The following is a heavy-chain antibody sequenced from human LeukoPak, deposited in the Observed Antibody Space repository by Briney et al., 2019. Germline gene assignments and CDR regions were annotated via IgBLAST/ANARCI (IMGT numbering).Heavy chain of an antibody. CDR3: AKCTQPLYYYSYMDV. D-gene: IGHD2-2*01. J-gene: IGHJ6*03. CDR1: RFTPSSFG. Sequence: PGGSLRLSCAASRFTPSSFGMHWVRHAPSRRLEWVALIWYDGSNKDYTDSGKGRFTISRDNSKNTPYLQMNSLRAEDTAVYYCAKCTQPLYYYSYMDVWGKGTTVTVSS. V-gene: IGHV3-33*06. CDR2: IWYDGSNK.